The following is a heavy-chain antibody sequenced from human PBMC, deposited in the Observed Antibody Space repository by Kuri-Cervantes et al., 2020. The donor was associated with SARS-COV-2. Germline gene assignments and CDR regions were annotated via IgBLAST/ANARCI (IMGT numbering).Heavy chain of an antibody. CDR1: GGTFSSYA. CDR3: ARNEYSSSWYYWFDP. Sequence: SAKLSCKAPGGTFSSYAISWVRQAPGQGLEWMGGIIPIFGTANYAQKFQGRVTITADESTSTAYVELSSLRSEDAAVYYCARNEYSSSWYYWFDPWGQGTLVTVSS. CDR2: IIPIFGTA. J-gene: IGHJ5*02. D-gene: IGHD6-13*01. V-gene: IGHV1-69*13.